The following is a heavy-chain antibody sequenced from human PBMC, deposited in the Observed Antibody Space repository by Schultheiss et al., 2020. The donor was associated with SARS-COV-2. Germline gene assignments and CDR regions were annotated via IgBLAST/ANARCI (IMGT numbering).Heavy chain of an antibody. CDR3: ARTPTRGSGMDV. CDR1: GFSLGTSGMC. CDR2: IDSDGDK. Sequence: SGPTLVKPTQTLTLTCTFSGFSLGTSGMCVSWIRQPPGKALEWLAVIDSDGDKYYNTSLETRLTISKDTSKNQVVLTMTNMDPVDTATYYCARTPTRGSGMDVWGQGTTVTVSS. V-gene: IGHV2-70*01. D-gene: IGHD3-16*01. J-gene: IGHJ6*02.